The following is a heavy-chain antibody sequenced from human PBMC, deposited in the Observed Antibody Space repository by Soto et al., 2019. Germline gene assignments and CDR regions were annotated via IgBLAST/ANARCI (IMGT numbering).Heavy chain of an antibody. D-gene: IGHD1-26*01. Sequence: GALRLSCAASGFTFSSYAMHWVRQAPGKGLEGVAVISYDGSNKYYADSVKGRFTISRDNSKNTLYLQMNSLRAEDTAVYYCARARVGAHAFDIWGQGTMVTVSS. CDR3: ARARVGAHAFDI. J-gene: IGHJ3*02. V-gene: IGHV3-30-3*01. CDR1: GFTFSSYA. CDR2: ISYDGSNK.